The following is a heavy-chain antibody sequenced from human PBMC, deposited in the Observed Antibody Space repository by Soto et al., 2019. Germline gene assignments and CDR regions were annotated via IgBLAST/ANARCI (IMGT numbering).Heavy chain of an antibody. CDR2: IYYSGST. V-gene: IGHV4-31*03. CDR1: GGSISSGGYY. J-gene: IGHJ6*02. D-gene: IGHD5-18*01. Sequence: SESLSLTCTVSGGSISSGGYYWSWIRQHPGKGLEWIGYIYYSGSTYYNPSLKSRVTISVDTSKNLFSLKLSSVTAADTALYYCARGFNGQLGQFLYGMDVWGQGTTVTVSS. CDR3: ARGFNGQLGQFLYGMDV.